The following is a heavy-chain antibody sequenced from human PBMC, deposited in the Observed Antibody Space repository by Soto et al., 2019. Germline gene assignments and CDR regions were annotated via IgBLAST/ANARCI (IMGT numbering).Heavy chain of an antibody. D-gene: IGHD2-2*01. J-gene: IGHJ6*02. CDR3: ARDSYAMSSFALDV. CDR2: VYRTGAT. CDR1: GDSISSGGFP. V-gene: IGHV4-30-2*06. Sequence: QLQLQESGSGLVETAQTLSLTCIVSGDSISSGGFPWTWIRQSTGKDLEWIGYVYRTGATSYNPSLESRASISVDTSRNQFSLKLMSVTPADSAVYFCARDSYAMSSFALDVWGRGTAVTVSS.